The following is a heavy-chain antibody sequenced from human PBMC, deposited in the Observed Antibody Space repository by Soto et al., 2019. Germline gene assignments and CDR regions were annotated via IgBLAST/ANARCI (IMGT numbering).Heavy chain of an antibody. CDR1: GASISNGDYY. CDR2: IHSSGSS. J-gene: IGHJ2*01. V-gene: IGHV4-30-4*01. D-gene: IGHD1-26*01. CDR3: ARTTTLVRRPSAIGL. Sequence: QVQLQESGPGLVKPSQTLSLTCTVSGASISNGDYYWTWIRQSPGKGLEWVGYIHSSGSSYYNPALRSRVSISMDTSGNQFALQLNSVIAADTAVYFCARTTTLVRRPSAIGLWGRGSLVSISS.